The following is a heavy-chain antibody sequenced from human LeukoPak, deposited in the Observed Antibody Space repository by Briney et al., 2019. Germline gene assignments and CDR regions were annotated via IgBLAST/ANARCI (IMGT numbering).Heavy chain of an antibody. CDR3: ARVGGGYCTNGVCSPESGYDS. V-gene: IGHV1-69*05. Sequence: ASVKVPCKASGGTFSSYAISWVRQAPGQGLEWMGGIIPIFGTGNYAQKFQGRVTITTDESTSTAYMELSSLRSEDTAVYYCARVGGGYCTNGVCSPESGYDSWGQGTLVTVSS. D-gene: IGHD2-8*01. J-gene: IGHJ4*02. CDR2: IIPIFGTG. CDR1: GGTFSSYA.